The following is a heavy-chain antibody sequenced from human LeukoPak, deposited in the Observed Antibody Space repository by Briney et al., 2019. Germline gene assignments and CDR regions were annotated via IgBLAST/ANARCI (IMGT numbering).Heavy chain of an antibody. Sequence: ASVKVSCKASGYTFISNGISWVRQAPGQGLEWMGWISAHNGDTNYAQKFQGRVTMTTDTSTSTIFMELRSLTSDGTAIYYRARELREEMAPEVETDAFDIWGQGTMVTV. CDR3: ARELREEMAPEVETDAFDI. V-gene: IGHV1-18*01. J-gene: IGHJ3*02. CDR2: ISAHNGDT. CDR1: GYTFISNG. D-gene: IGHD5-24*01.